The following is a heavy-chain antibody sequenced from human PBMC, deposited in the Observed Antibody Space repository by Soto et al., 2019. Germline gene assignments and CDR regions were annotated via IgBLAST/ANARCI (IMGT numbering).Heavy chain of an antibody. CDR1: GGTFSNYA. CDR2: IIPLFSTA. D-gene: IGHD5-18*01. J-gene: IGHJ6*04. V-gene: IGHV1-69*01. CDR3: AGASVDKDMITLEYFDWHYGMNV. Sequence: QVQLVQSGAEVRKPGSSVKVSCKASGGTFSNYALSWVRQAPGQGLEWMGGIIPLFSTANYAQKFQGTATIIADESTSTAYMELSSLRSEDTAVYYCAGASVDKDMITLEYFDWHYGMNVWGEGTTVTVAS.